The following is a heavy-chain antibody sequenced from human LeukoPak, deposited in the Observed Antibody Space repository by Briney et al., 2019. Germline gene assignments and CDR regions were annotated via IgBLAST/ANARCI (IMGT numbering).Heavy chain of an antibody. CDR3: ARDLYGDYSYFDY. CDR2: IYYSGST. V-gene: IGHV4-59*01. J-gene: IGHJ4*02. D-gene: IGHD4-17*01. CDR1: GGSISSYY. Sequence: SETLSLTWTVSGGSISSYYWSWIRQPPGKGLEWIGYIYYSGSTNYNPSLKSRVTISVDASKNQFSLKLSSVTAADTAVYYCARDLYGDYSYFDYWGQGTLVTVSS.